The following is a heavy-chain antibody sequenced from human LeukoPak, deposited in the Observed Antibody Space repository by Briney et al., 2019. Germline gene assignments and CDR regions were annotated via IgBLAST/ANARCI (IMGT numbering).Heavy chain of an antibody. CDR1: GSTFTSYA. D-gene: IGHD5-24*01. Sequence: GGSLRLSCAASGSTFTSYAMSWVRQAPGKGLEWVSAISGGGDFTYYADSVKGRFTISRDNSKNTLYLQMNSLRAEDKAVYYCAKDQLATIRGYFDYWGQGTLVTVSS. CDR2: ISGGGDFT. V-gene: IGHV3-23*01. CDR3: AKDQLATIRGYFDY. J-gene: IGHJ4*02.